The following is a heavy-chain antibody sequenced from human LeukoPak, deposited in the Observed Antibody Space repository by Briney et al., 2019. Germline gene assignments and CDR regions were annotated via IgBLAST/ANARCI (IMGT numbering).Heavy chain of an antibody. Sequence: PGGSLRLSCAASGFTVSSNYMSWVRQAPGKGLEWVSVIYSGGSTYYADSVKGRFTISRDNSKNTLYLQMNSLRAGDTAVYYCAREKVSAAAGNSYYYYGMDVWGQGTTVTVSS. CDR3: AREKVSAAAGNSYYYYGMDV. D-gene: IGHD6-13*01. CDR1: GFTVSSNY. V-gene: IGHV3-66*01. J-gene: IGHJ6*02. CDR2: IYSGGST.